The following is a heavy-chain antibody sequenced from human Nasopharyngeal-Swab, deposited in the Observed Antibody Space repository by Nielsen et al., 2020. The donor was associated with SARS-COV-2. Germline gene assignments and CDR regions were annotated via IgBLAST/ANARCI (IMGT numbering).Heavy chain of an antibody. Sequence: WIRQPPGKGLEWVAVISYDGSNKYYADSVKGRFTISRDNSKNTLYLQMNSLRAEDTAVYYCAKLDMVRGVIITSYAFDIWGQGTMGTVSS. CDR3: AKLDMVRGVIITSYAFDI. CDR2: ISYDGSNK. J-gene: IGHJ3*02. D-gene: IGHD3-10*01. V-gene: IGHV3-30*18.